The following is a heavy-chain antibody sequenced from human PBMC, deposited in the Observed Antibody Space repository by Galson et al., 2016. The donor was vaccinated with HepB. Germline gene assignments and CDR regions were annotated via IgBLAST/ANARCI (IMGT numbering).Heavy chain of an antibody. CDR1: GFTFSNYG. CDR3: ARERGQGYCLYHYYGMDV. Sequence: SLRLSCAASGFTFSNYGMSWVRQAPGKGLEWVANINQDGSEKYYADSVKGRFTISRDNAKNSLHLQMNSLRAEDTAVYYCARERGQGYCLYHYYGMDVWGQGTTVTVSS. V-gene: IGHV3-7*03. D-gene: IGHD2-15*01. CDR2: INQDGSEK. J-gene: IGHJ6*02.